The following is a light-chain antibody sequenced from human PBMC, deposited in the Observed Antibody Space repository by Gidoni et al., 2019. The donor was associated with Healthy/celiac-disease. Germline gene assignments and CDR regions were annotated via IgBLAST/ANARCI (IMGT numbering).Light chain of an antibody. Sequence: IVMTQSPLSLLVTSGEPASISSRPSHSLLHSNGYNYSDGYLHKPGRSPQLLIYLGSNRASGVPDRFSGSGSGTDVTLKISRVEDEDVGVYYCMQALQTPPIFTFGPGTKVDIK. J-gene: IGKJ3*01. CDR3: MQALQTPPIFT. CDR1: HSLLHSNGYNY. V-gene: IGKV2-28*01. CDR2: LGS.